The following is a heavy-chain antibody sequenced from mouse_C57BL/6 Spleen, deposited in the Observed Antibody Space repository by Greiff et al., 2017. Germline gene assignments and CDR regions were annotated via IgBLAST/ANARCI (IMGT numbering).Heavy chain of an antibody. D-gene: IGHD1-1*01. V-gene: IGHV1-15*01. CDR3: TTYGSSFYYFDY. J-gene: IGHJ2*01. CDR1: GYTFTDYE. Sequence: VQLQQSGAELVRPGASVTLSCKASGYTFTDYEMHWVKQTPVHGLEWIGAIDPETGGTAYNQKFKGKAILTADKSSSTAYMELRSLTSEDSAVYYCTTYGSSFYYFDYWGQGTTLTVSS. CDR2: IDPETGGT.